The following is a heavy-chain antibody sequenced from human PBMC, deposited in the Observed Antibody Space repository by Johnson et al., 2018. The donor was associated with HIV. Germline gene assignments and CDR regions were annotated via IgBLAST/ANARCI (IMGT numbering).Heavy chain of an antibody. CDR1: GFTFDDYA. V-gene: IGHV3-9*01. CDR2: ISWNSGSI. Sequence: VQLVESGGGVVQPGRSLRLSCAASGFTFDDYAMHWVRQAPGKGLEWVSGISWNSGSIGYADSVKGRFTISRDNAKNSLYLQMNSLRAEDTALYYCAKDIATTTDAFDIWGQGTMVSVSS. J-gene: IGHJ3*02. D-gene: IGHD4-17*01. CDR3: AKDIATTTDAFDI.